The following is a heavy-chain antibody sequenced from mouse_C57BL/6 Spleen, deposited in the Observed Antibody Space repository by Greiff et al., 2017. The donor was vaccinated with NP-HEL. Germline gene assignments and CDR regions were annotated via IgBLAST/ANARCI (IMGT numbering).Heavy chain of an antibody. V-gene: IGHV14-3*01. CDR3: ASPHYYGSSYVDY. D-gene: IGHD1-1*01. J-gene: IGHJ4*01. CDR2: IDPANGNT. Sequence: EVKLQQSVAELVRPGASVKLSCTASGFNIKNTYMHWVKQRPEQGLEWIGRIDPANGNTKYAPKFQGKATITADTSSNTAYLQLSSLTSEDTAIYYCASPHYYGSSYVDYWGQGTSVTVSS. CDR1: GFNIKNTY.